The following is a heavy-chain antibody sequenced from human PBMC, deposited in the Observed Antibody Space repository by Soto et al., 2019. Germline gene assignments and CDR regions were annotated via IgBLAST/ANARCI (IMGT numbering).Heavy chain of an antibody. CDR1: GFTFGDNA. V-gene: IGHV3-49*03. Sequence: EVQLVESGGHMVQPGRSLRLSCTASGFTFGDNAMSWFRQAPGEGLEWVGFIRSRAYGGTTEYAASVKGRFTISRDDSKSIAYLQMNSLKTEDTARDYCTRGWIFGPLINWFDPWGQGTLVTVSS. CDR3: TRGWIFGPLINWFDP. CDR2: IRSRAYGGTT. D-gene: IGHD3-3*01. J-gene: IGHJ5*02.